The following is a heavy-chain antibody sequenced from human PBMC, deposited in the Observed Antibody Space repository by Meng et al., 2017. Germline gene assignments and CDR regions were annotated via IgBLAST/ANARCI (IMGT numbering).Heavy chain of an antibody. CDR2: ISSSGSTI. V-gene: IGHV3-11*01. J-gene: IGHJ4*02. D-gene: IGHD6-19*01. CDR3: ARCQEQWLPFDY. CDR1: GFTFSDYY. Sequence: QRGGAGGGLVNPGGARRPSFAASGFTFSDYYRSWIRQAPGKGLEWVSYISSSGSTIYYADSVKGRFTISRDNAKNSLYLQMNSLRAEDTAVYYCARCQEQWLPFDYWGQGTLVTVSS.